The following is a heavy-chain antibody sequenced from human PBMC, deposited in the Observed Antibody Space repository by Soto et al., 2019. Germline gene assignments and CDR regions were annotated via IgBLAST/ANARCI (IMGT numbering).Heavy chain of an antibody. Sequence: PSETLSLTCTVSGGSISSYYWSWIRQPPGKGLEWIGYIYYSGSTNYNPSLKSRVTISVDTSKNQFSLKLSSVTAADTAVYYCAREDSGYQTLDYWGQGTLVTVSS. V-gene: IGHV4-59*01. J-gene: IGHJ4*02. CDR1: GGSISSYY. CDR2: IYYSGST. D-gene: IGHD5-12*01. CDR3: AREDSGYQTLDY.